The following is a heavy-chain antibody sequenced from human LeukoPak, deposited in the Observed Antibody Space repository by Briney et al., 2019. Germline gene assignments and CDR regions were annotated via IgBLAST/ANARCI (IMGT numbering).Heavy chain of an antibody. J-gene: IGHJ5*02. CDR3: ARDHWNNWFDP. V-gene: IGHV4-30-4*08. Sequence: SETLSLTCTVSGGSISSGDYYWSWIRQPPGKGLEWIGYIYYSGSTHYNPSLKSRVTISVDTSKNQFSLKPSSVTAADTAVYYCARDHWNNWFDPWGQGTLVTVSS. D-gene: IGHD1-1*01. CDR1: GGSISSGDYY. CDR2: IYYSGST.